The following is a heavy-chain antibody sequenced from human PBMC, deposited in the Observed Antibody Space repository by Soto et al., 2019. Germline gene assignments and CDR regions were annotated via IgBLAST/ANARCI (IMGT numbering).Heavy chain of an antibody. CDR3: STDIGSYGLDL. CDR1: RFSFTNAW. D-gene: IGHD1-26*01. Sequence: EVQLVESGGGFVQPGGSLRLSCVASRFSFTNAWMSWVRQAPGKGPEWVGRIKSKTDGGTADYAAPVKGRFTISRDDSQNTLYLHMDSLKTEDTALYHCSTDIGSYGLDLWGQGTTVTVSS. J-gene: IGHJ6*02. V-gene: IGHV3-15*01. CDR2: IKSKTDGGTA.